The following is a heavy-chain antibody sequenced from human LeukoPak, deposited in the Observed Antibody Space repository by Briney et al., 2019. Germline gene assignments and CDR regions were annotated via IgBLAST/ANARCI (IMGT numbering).Heavy chain of an antibody. V-gene: IGHV3-21*01. Sequence: PGGSLRLSCAASGFTFSSYAMSWVRQAPGKGLEWVSSISSSSSYIYYADSVKGRFTISRDNAKNSLYLQMSSLRAEDTAVYYCARENADYYDSSGSIDYWGQGTLVTVSS. J-gene: IGHJ4*02. CDR3: ARENADYYDSSGSIDY. CDR1: GFTFSSYA. D-gene: IGHD3-22*01. CDR2: ISSSSSYI.